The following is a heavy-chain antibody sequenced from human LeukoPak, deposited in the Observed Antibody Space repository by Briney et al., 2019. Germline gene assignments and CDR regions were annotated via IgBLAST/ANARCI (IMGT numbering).Heavy chain of an antibody. J-gene: IGHJ6*03. V-gene: IGHV1-2*02. Sequence: GASVKVSCKASGYTFTSYYMHWVRQAAGQGHEWMGWINPNSGGTNYAQKLQGRVTMTIDTSTSTAYMELRSLRSDDTAVYYCAREPFYYGSGSYPNYYYYYMDVWGKGTTVTISS. D-gene: IGHD3-10*01. CDR1: GYTFTSYY. CDR2: INPNSGGT. CDR3: AREPFYYGSGSYPNYYYYYMDV.